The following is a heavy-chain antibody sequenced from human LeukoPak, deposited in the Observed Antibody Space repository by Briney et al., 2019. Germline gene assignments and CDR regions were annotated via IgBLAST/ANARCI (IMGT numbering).Heavy chain of an antibody. CDR1: GYSISSGYY. CDR2: IYHSGST. J-gene: IGHJ4*02. CDR3: ARLSYDYVWGSYRYDAYFDY. Sequence: SETLCLTCAVSGYSISSGYYWGWIRQPPGKGLEWIGSIYHSGSTYYNPSLKSRVTISVDTSKNQFSLKLSSVTAADTAVYYCARLSYDYVWGSYRYDAYFDYWGQGTLVTVSS. V-gene: IGHV4-38-2*01. D-gene: IGHD3-16*02.